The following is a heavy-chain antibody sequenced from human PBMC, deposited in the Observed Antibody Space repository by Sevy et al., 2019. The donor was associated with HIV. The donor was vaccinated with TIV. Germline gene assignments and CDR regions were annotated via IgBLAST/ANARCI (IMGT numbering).Heavy chain of an antibody. CDR1: GYTFTSYY. J-gene: IGHJ4*02. CDR3: ARPAGNYEDFFDY. Sequence: GASVKVSCKASGYTFTSYYMHWVRQAPGQGLEWMGVINPSGDGTTYAQKFQGRITLTRDTSTSTIYMELTSLRSEDTAVYYCARPAGNYEDFFDYWGQGTLVTVSS. D-gene: IGHD3-3*01. CDR2: INPSGDGT. V-gene: IGHV1-46*03.